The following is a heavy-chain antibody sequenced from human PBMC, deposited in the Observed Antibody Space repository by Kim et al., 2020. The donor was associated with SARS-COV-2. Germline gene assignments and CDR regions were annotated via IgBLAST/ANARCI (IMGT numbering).Heavy chain of an antibody. D-gene: IGHD2-15*01. CDR3: ARDLVAAGGYNWFDP. Sequence: QKFQGRVTITADESTSTAYMERSSLRSEDTAVYYCARDLVAAGGYNWFDPWGQGTLVTVSS. J-gene: IGHJ5*02. V-gene: IGHV1-69*01.